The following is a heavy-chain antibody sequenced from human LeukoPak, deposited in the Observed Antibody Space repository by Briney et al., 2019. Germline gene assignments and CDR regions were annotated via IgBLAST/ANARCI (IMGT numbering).Heavy chain of an antibody. D-gene: IGHD4/OR15-4a*01. Sequence: SETLSLTCTVSGGSISSYYWSWIRQPPGKGLEWIAYIYYGGSTNYNPSLKSRVTISVDTSKNQFSLKLGSVTAADTAVYYCARDRGLTTSGGVGFDYWGQGTLVTVSS. CDR3: ARDRGLTTSGGVGFDY. J-gene: IGHJ4*02. CDR1: GGSISSYY. CDR2: IYYGGST. V-gene: IGHV4-59*01.